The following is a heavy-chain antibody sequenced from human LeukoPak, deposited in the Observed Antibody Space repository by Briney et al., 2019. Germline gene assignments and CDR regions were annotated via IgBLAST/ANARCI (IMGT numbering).Heavy chain of an antibody. Sequence: GASVKVSCKASGYTFTSYDINWVRQATGQGLEWMGWMDPNSGNTGYAQRFQGRVTITRNTSITTAYMELRSLRSEDTAVYYCARAGYCSSSNCRSSFDPWGQGTLVTVSS. CDR1: GYTFTSYD. J-gene: IGHJ5*02. V-gene: IGHV1-8*03. CDR2: MDPNSGNT. D-gene: IGHD2-2*01. CDR3: ARAGYCSSSNCRSSFDP.